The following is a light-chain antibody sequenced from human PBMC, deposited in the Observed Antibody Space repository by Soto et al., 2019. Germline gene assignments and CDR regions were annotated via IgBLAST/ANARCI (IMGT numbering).Light chain of an antibody. J-gene: IGKJ2*01. Sequence: EIVLTQSPGPLSLSPGERATLSCRASQSVSSSYLAWYQQKPGQAPRLLIYGASSRATGIPDRFSGSGSGADFTLTISSLEPEDVAVYYCQQYGSSPYTFGQGTKLESK. CDR3: QQYGSSPYT. V-gene: IGKV3-20*01. CDR2: GAS. CDR1: QSVSSSY.